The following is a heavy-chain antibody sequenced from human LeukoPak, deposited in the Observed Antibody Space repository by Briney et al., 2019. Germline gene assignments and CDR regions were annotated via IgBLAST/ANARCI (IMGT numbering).Heavy chain of an antibody. CDR1: GFTFNSYA. Sequence: AGGSLRPSCAASGFTFNSYAMQWVRQAPGKGLEFVSVISSGGDSTYYADSVKGRFIISRDNSKNTLYLQMGSLRADDMAVYYCTRADCSSSSCYTVEYWGQGTLVTVSS. D-gene: IGHD2-2*01. CDR2: ISSGGDST. V-gene: IGHV3-64*02. CDR3: TRADCSSSSCYTVEY. J-gene: IGHJ4*02.